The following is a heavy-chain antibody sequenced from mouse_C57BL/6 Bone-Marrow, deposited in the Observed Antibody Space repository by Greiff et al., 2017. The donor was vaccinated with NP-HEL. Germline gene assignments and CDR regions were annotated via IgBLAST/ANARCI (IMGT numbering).Heavy chain of an antibody. D-gene: IGHD1-1*01. V-gene: IGHV2-5*01. Sequence: QVQLQQSGPGLVQPSQSLSITCTVSGFSLTSYGVHWVRQSPGKGLEWLGVIWRGGSTDYNAAFMSRLSITKDNSKSQVFFKMNSLQADDTAIYYCAKKFGIWDYYGSSSLYYAMDYWGQGTSVTVSS. CDR2: IWRGGST. J-gene: IGHJ4*01. CDR3: AKKFGIWDYYGSSSLYYAMDY. CDR1: GFSLTSYG.